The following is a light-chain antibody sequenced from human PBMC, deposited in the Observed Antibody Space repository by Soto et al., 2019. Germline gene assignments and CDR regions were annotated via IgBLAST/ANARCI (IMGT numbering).Light chain of an antibody. V-gene: IGKV1-33*01. CDR2: DAS. CDR1: QDISNY. Sequence: DIQMTQSPSSLSASVGDRVTITCQASQDISNYLNWYQQKPGKAPKLLIYDASNLEXGVPXRFXXXXXXXXXXXXXXXLQPEDIATYYCQQYDNLPLTFGGGTKVEIK. CDR3: QQYDNLPLT. J-gene: IGKJ4*01.